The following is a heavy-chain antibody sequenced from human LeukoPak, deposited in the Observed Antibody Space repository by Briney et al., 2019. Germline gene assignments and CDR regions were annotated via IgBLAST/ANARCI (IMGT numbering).Heavy chain of an antibody. CDR1: GFTFRTPG. J-gene: IGHJ4*02. Sequence: PGGSLRLSCAASGFTFRTPGMTWVRQAPGKGLEWVAGIKSKTDGGTTDYAAPVKGRFTISRDDSKNTLYLQMNSLKTEDTAVYYCTTAQNWNDDGASFDYWGQGTLVTVSS. CDR2: IKSKTDGGTT. CDR3: TTAQNWNDDGASFDY. D-gene: IGHD1-1*01. V-gene: IGHV3-15*01.